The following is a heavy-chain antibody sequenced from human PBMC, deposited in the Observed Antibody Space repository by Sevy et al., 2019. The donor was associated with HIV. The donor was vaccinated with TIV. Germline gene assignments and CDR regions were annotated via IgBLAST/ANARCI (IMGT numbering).Heavy chain of an antibody. CDR1: GFTFEDYA. CDR2: ISWNSDKR. CDR3: VKDMGVTSSLPAFDF. V-gene: IGHV3-9*01. D-gene: IGHD1-20*01. J-gene: IGHJ3*01. Sequence: GGYLRLSCAASGFTFEDYAMHWVRQAPGKGLEWVSGISWNSDKRKYADSVKGRFTISRYNAKNSLYLQMNSLRPEDTAFYYCVKDMGVTSSLPAFDFLGQGTLVTVSS.